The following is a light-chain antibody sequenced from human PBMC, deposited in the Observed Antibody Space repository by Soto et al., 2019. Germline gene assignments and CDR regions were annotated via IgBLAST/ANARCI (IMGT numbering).Light chain of an antibody. CDR3: QHYDNLPYT. CDR2: YAS. J-gene: IGKJ2*01. V-gene: IGKV1-33*01. Sequence: DIQMTQSPSSLSASVGDRVTITCQASQDISNYLNWYQQKPGKAPKLLIYYASNLETGVPSRFSGSGSGTDFTFTISSLQPEDIATYYCQHYDNLPYTFGQGTKLEIK. CDR1: QDISNY.